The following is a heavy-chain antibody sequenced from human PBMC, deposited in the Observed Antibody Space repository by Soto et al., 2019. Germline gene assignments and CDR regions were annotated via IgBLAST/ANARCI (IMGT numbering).Heavy chain of an antibody. V-gene: IGHV4-34*02. CDR2: INHSGSI. J-gene: IGHJ4*02. CDR3: ARGEVTTGVF. Sequence: QVQLQQWGAGLLKPSETLSLTCAVYGGSVGGYYWSWVRQPPGKGLEWIGEINHSGSITYAPSRKSRVTMSVDTSKNQFSLRLNSVTAADTAVYYCARGEVTTGVFWGQGTQVTVSS. D-gene: IGHD4-17*01. CDR1: GGSVGGYY.